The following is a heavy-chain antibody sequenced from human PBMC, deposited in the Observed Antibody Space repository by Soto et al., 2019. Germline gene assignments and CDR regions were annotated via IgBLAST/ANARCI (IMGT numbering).Heavy chain of an antibody. CDR1: GFTFSSYA. J-gene: IGHJ4*02. D-gene: IGHD5-12*01. CDR3: AKQNKRWLQLLAFDY. V-gene: IGHV3-23*01. CDR2: ISGSGGST. Sequence: PGGSLRLSCAASGFTFSSYAMIWFRQAPGKGLEWVSAISGSGGSTYYADSVKGRFTISRDNSKNTLYLQMNSLRAEDTAVYYCAKQNKRWLQLLAFDYWGQGTLVTVSS.